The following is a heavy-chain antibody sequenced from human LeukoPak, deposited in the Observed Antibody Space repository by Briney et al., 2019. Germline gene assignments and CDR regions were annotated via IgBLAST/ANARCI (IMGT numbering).Heavy chain of an antibody. D-gene: IGHD3-22*01. J-gene: IGHJ4*02. CDR2: IYYSGST. V-gene: IGHV4-59*01. CDR1: GGSISSYY. CDR3: ARGDTAEYYYDSSGYHYFDY. Sequence: SETLSLTCTVSGGSISSYYWSWIRQPPGKGLEWIGYIYYSGSTNYNPSLKSRVTISVDTSKNQFSLKLSSVTAADTAVYYCARGDTAEYYYDSSGYHYFDYWGQGTLVTVSS.